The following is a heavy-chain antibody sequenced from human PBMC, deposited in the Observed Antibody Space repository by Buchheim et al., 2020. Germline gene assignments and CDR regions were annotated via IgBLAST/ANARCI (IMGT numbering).Heavy chain of an antibody. V-gene: IGHV3-23*01. Sequence: EVQLLESGGGLVQPGGSLRLSCAASGFTFNNYAMSWVRQAPGKGLEWVSGIIGSGGSTYYADSVKGRFTISRANSKTTLYLQMNSLRAEDTAVYSCAKFGPLYDFWSGYEYYFDYWGQGTL. CDR3: AKFGPLYDFWSGYEYYFDY. D-gene: IGHD3-3*01. CDR1: GFTFNNYA. J-gene: IGHJ4*02. CDR2: IIGSGGST.